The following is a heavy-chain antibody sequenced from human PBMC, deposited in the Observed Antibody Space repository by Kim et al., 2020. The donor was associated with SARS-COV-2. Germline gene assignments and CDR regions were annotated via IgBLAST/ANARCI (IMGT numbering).Heavy chain of an antibody. D-gene: IGHD3-22*01. CDR2: IGTAGDT. Sequence: GGSLRLSCAASGFTFSSYDMHWVRQATGKGLEWVSAIGTAGDTYYPGSVKGRFTISRENAKNSLYLQMNSLRAGDTAVYYCARGMAYDPTHHEYYFDYWGQGTLVTVSS. CDR3: ARGMAYDPTHHEYYFDY. V-gene: IGHV3-13*01. CDR1: GFTFSSYD. J-gene: IGHJ4*02.